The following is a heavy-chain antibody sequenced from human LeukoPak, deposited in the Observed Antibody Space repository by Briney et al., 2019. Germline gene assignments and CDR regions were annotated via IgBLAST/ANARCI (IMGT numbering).Heavy chain of an antibody. J-gene: IGHJ4*02. D-gene: IGHD1-26*01. Sequence: GESLKISCKGSGYSFTSYWISWVRQMPGKGLEWMGRIDPSDSYTNYSPSFQGHVTISADKSISTAYLQWGSLKASDTAMYFCARSIVGANYYFDYWGQGTLVTVSS. V-gene: IGHV5-10-1*01. CDR1: GYSFTSYW. CDR3: ARSIVGANYYFDY. CDR2: IDPSDSYT.